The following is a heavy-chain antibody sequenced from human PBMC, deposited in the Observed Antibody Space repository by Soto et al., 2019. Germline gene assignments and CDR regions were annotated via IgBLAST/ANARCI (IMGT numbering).Heavy chain of an antibody. J-gene: IGHJ6*02. CDR1: GFTFSRYA. CDR3: TTDRLGFNYYSGMDV. V-gene: IGHV3-23*01. Sequence: EVPLLQSGGGLVQPGGSLRLSCVGSGFTFSRYAMIWVRQTPGKGLEWVSGIGDRGTTTYYADSVKGRFTISRDNSAKTLFLQINTLRVKDTTVYYLTTDRLGFNYYSGMDVWCQGNTVTVS. CDR2: IGDRGTTT. D-gene: IGHD3-22*01.